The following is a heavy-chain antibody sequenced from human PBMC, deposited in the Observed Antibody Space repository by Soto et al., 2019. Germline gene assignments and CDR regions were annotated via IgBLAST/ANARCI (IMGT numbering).Heavy chain of an antibody. CDR1: GFTFSSHV. Sequence: SGGSLRLSCAASGFTFSSHVMHWVRQAPGKGLEWVAIISYDGNNKYYADSVKGRFTISRDNSKNTLYLQMNSLRAEDTALYYCAKDRGRYCSGGSCYLFDYWGQGVLVTVSS. CDR2: ISYDGNNK. V-gene: IGHV3-30*18. CDR3: AKDRGRYCSGGSCYLFDY. D-gene: IGHD2-15*01. J-gene: IGHJ4*02.